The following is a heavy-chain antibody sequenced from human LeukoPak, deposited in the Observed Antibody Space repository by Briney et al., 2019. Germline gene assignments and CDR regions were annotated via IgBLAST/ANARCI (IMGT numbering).Heavy chain of an antibody. CDR3: AREQQLLLTPGLGTTGGIHNWFDP. V-gene: IGHV4-59*01. Sequence: PSETLSLTCTVSGGSISSYYWSWIRQPPGKGLEWIGYIYYSGSTNYNPSLKSRVTISVDTSKNQFSLKLSSVTAADTAVYYYAREQQLLLTPGLGTTGGIHNWFDPWGQGTLVTVSS. CDR1: GGSISSYY. CDR2: IYYSGST. J-gene: IGHJ5*02. D-gene: IGHD6-13*01.